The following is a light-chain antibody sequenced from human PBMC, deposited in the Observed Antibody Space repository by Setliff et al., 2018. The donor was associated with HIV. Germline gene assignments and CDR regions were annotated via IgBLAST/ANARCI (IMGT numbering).Light chain of an antibody. CDR1: SSDVGSYDL. J-gene: IGLJ1*01. V-gene: IGLV2-14*03. CDR3: ASYRPNDLGV. CDR2: DVS. Sequence: QSALIQPASVSGSPGQSVTVSCTGTSSDVGSYDLVSWYQQLPGKAPKLLIYDVSDRPSGVSHRFSGSKSGNTASLTISGLQSEDEADYYCASYRPNDLGVFGTGTKVTVL.